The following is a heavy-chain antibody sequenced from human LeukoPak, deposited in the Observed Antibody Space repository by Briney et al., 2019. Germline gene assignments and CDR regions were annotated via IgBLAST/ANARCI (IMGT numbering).Heavy chain of an antibody. CDR1: GFTFSSYA. V-gene: IGHV3-23*01. D-gene: IGHD3-10*01. Sequence: GGSLRLSCAASGFTFSSYAMSWVRQAPGKGLEWVSAISGSGGSTYYADSVKGRFTISRDNSKNTLYLQMNSLRAEDTAVYYCAKDYYYGSGRGPAAFDIWGQGTMVTVSS. CDR3: AKDYYYGSGRGPAAFDI. J-gene: IGHJ3*02. CDR2: ISGSGGST.